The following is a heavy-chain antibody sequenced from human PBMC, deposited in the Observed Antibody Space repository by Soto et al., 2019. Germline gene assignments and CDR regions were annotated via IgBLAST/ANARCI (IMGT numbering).Heavy chain of an antibody. Sequence: SETLSLTCAVYGGSFSGYYWTWIRQPPGTGLEWIGEINHSGSTNYNPSLKSRVTISVDTSKNQFSLKLTSVTAADAAVYYCARHPSDFWFDPWGQGTLVTVSS. CDR3: ARHPSDFWFDP. V-gene: IGHV4-34*01. J-gene: IGHJ5*02. CDR1: GGSFSGYY. CDR2: INHSGST. D-gene: IGHD2-21*02.